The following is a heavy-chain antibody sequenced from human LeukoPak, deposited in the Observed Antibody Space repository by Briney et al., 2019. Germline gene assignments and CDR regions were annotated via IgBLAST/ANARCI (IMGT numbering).Heavy chain of an antibody. D-gene: IGHD2-2*01. CDR1: GFTFSSYT. V-gene: IGHV3-23*01. CDR3: AASLPIIVVVPATKGPFGY. Sequence: PGGSLRLSCAASGFTFSSYTMSWVRQAPGKGLEWVSGVSGSGGSTHYADSVKGRFTISRDNSKNTLYLQMNSLRAEDTAVYYCAASLPIIVVVPATKGPFGYWGQGTLVTVSS. J-gene: IGHJ4*02. CDR2: VSGSGGST.